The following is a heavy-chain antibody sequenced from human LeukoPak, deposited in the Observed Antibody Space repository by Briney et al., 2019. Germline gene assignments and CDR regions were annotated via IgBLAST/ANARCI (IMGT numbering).Heavy chain of an antibody. Sequence: PGRSLRLSCTASGFTFGDYAMSWVRQAPGKGREGVGFIRSKAYGGTTEYAASVKGRFTISRDDSKSIAYLQMNSLKTEDTAVYYCTRDDLRYCSSTSCYRGGFDYWGQGNLVTVSS. J-gene: IGHJ4*02. CDR2: IRSKAYGGTT. CDR1: GFTFGDYA. CDR3: TRDDLRYCSSTSCYRGGFDY. V-gene: IGHV3-49*04. D-gene: IGHD2-2*02.